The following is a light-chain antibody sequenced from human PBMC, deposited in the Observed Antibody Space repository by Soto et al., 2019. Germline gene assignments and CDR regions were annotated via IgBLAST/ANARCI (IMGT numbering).Light chain of an antibody. CDR1: SSDVGGYNY. V-gene: IGLV2-14*01. CDR3: SSYTSSSTLGV. CDR2: DVS. Sequence: QSVLTQPASVSGSPGQSITISCTGTSSDVGGYNYVSWYQQHPGKAPKLMIYDVSNRPSGVSNRFSGSKSGNTASLTISGIQAQDEADYYCSSYTSSSTLGVFGTGTKVXV. J-gene: IGLJ1*01.